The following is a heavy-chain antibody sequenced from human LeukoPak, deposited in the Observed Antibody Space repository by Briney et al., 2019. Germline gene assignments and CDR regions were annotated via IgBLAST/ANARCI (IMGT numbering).Heavy chain of an antibody. CDR3: ARTGKGGSYSDY. CDR1: GFTVSSNY. Sequence: GGSLRLSCAASGFTVSSNYMSWVRQAPGKGLEWVSVIYSGGSTYYADSVKGRFTISRGNPKNTLFLQMNSLRAEDTAVYYCARTGKGGSYSDYWGQGTLVTVSS. D-gene: IGHD1-26*01. CDR2: IYSGGST. V-gene: IGHV3-53*01. J-gene: IGHJ4*02.